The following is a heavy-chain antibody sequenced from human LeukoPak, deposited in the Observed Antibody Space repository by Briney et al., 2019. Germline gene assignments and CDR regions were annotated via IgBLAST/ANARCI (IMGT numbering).Heavy chain of an antibody. V-gene: IGHV4-34*01. CDR3: ARGGYVLRFLEWLSDGWFDP. D-gene: IGHD3-3*01. CDR1: GGSFSGYY. Sequence: SETLSLTCAVYGGSFSGYYWSWIRQPPGKGLEWIGDINHSGSTNYNPSLKSRVTISVDTSKNQVSLKLSSVTAADTAVYYCARGGYVLRFLEWLSDGWFDPWGQGTLVTVSS. J-gene: IGHJ5*02. CDR2: INHSGST.